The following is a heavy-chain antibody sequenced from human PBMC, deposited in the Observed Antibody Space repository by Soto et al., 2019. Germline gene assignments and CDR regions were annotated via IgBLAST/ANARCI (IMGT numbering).Heavy chain of an antibody. D-gene: IGHD4-17*01. V-gene: IGHV4-30-2*01. CDR2: NYHSGIT. CDR3: ARAHYGDYGYGMDV. Sequence: SETMSLTCNVSGDTISTGGYTWAWIRQPPGKGLEWIGYNYHSGITYYNPSLKSRVTISLDTSKNQFSLKLSSVTAADTAVYYCARAHYGDYGYGMDVWGQGTTVTVSS. CDR1: GDTISTGGYT. J-gene: IGHJ6*02.